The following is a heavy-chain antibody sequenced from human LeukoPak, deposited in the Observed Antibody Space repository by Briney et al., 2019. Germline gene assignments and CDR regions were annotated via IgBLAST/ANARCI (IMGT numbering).Heavy chain of an antibody. D-gene: IGHD1-26*01. Sequence: SVKVSCKASGGTFSIYAISWVRQAPGQGLEWIGGIIPIFGTANYAQKFQGRVTITADESTSTAYMELSSLRSEDTAVYYCARDRMALGARRAFDYWGQGTLVTVSS. CDR1: GGTFSIYA. J-gene: IGHJ4*02. CDR3: ARDRMALGARRAFDY. CDR2: IIPIFGTA. V-gene: IGHV1-69*13.